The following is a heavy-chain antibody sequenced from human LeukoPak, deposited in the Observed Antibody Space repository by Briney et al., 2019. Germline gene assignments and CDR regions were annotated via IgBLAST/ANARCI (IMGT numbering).Heavy chain of an antibody. CDR2: IYTSGST. Sequence: SETLSLTCTVSGGSISSYYWSWIRQPAGKGLEWIGRIYTSGSTNYNPSLKSRVTMLVDTSKNQFSLKLSSVTAADTAVYYCASDGVYYYGSGSYYDAFDIWGQGTMVTVSS. CDR1: GGSISSYY. D-gene: IGHD3-10*01. CDR3: ASDGVYYYGSGSYYDAFDI. J-gene: IGHJ3*02. V-gene: IGHV4-4*07.